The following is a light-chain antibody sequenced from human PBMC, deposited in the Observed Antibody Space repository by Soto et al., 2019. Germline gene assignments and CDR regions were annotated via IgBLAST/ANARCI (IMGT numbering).Light chain of an antibody. CDR3: QKYNNVPFT. J-gene: IGKJ3*01. Sequence: EIQMTQSPSSLSASVGDRVTITCRAGQGISHSLAWYQQKPGQVPKLLIYAASTVYSGVPSRFSASGFGTDFTLTISSLQPEDVATYYCQKYNNVPFTFGPGTKVDIK. V-gene: IGKV1-27*01. CDR1: QGISHS. CDR2: AAS.